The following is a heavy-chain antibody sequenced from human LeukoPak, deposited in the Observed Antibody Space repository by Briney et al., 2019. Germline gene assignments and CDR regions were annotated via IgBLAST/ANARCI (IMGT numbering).Heavy chain of an antibody. D-gene: IGHD3-10*01. Sequence: GGSLRLSCAASGFTFSSYSMNWVRQAPGKGLEWVSYISSISSTIYYADSVKGQLTISRDNAKNSLYLQMNSLRDEDTAVYYCASQASKPYYYGSDNWGQGTLVTVSS. CDR2: ISSISSTI. CDR3: ASQASKPYYYGSDN. J-gene: IGHJ4*02. V-gene: IGHV3-48*02. CDR1: GFTFSSYS.